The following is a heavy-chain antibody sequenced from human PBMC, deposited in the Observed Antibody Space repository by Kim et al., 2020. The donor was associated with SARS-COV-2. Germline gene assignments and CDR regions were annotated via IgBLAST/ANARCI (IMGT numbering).Heavy chain of an antibody. D-gene: IGHD4-17*01. Sequence: SVKRRFSISRDISKDTLYMQMNGLRSEDTALYYCDKDLAYGGKSCRGFDIWGQGTLVTVSS. CDR3: DKDLAYGGKSCRGFDI. J-gene: IGHJ4*02. V-gene: IGHV3-23*01.